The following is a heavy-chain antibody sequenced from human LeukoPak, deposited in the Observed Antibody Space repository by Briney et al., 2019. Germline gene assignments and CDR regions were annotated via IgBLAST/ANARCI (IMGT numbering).Heavy chain of an antibody. CDR1: GFTFKNYW. D-gene: IGHD3-9*01. Sequence: GGSLRLSCAASGFTFKNYWMHWVRQAPGKGPVWVSRINDDGSSTSYADSVKGRFTISRDNSKNTLYLQMNSLRAEDTAVYYCARDREPSYDILTGILDYWGQGTLVTVSS. V-gene: IGHV3-74*01. J-gene: IGHJ4*02. CDR3: ARDREPSYDILTGILDY. CDR2: INDDGSST.